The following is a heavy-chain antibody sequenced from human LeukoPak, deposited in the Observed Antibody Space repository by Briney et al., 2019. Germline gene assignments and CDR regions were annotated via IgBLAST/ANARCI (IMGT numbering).Heavy chain of an antibody. CDR2: IRYDGSNK. V-gene: IGHV3-30*02. CDR1: GFTFSSYG. D-gene: IGHD3-22*01. Sequence: GGSLRLSCAASGFTFSSYGMHWVRQAPGKGLEWVAFIRYDGSNKYYADSVKGRFTISRDSSKNTLYLQMNSLRAEDTAVYYCARGALYYYDPSGRYYYYGMDVWGQGTTVTVSS. CDR3: ARGALYYYDPSGRYYYYGMDV. J-gene: IGHJ6*02.